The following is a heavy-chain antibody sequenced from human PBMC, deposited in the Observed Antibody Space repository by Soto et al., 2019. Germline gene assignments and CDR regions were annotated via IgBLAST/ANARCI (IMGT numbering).Heavy chain of an antibody. CDR3: ARDPISRQWLVGGYTYNWFDP. CDR2: ISGNGGST. V-gene: IGHV3-23*01. CDR1: GFTFSSYA. D-gene: IGHD6-19*01. J-gene: IGHJ5*02. Sequence: PGGSLRLSCAASGFTFSSYAMSWVRQAPGKGLEWVSAISGNGGSTYYADSVKGRFTISRDNSKNTLYLQMNSLRAEDTAVYYCARDPISRQWLVGGYTYNWFDPWGQGTLVTVSS.